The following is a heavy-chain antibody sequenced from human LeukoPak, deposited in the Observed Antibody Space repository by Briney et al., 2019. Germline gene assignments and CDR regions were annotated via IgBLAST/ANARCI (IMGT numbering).Heavy chain of an antibody. Sequence: PGGSLRLSCAASGFTFSSYPMSWVRQAPGKGLQWVSTISGSGDNTYYADSVKGRFTISRDNSKNTLYLQMNSLRAEDTAVYYCAKTNDILTGYHDYWGQGTLVTVSS. CDR1: GFTFSSYP. CDR2: ISGSGDNT. D-gene: IGHD3-9*01. V-gene: IGHV3-23*01. CDR3: AKTNDILTGYHDY. J-gene: IGHJ4*02.